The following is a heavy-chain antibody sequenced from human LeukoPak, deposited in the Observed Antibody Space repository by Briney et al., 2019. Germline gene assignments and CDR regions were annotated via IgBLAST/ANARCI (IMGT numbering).Heavy chain of an antibody. Sequence: PSETLSLTCAVYGGSFSGYYWSWIRQPPGKGLEWIGEINHSGSTNYNPSLKSRVTISVDTSKNQFSLKLSSVTAADTAVYYCAYRSGYDNPFDYWGQGTLVTVSS. CDR3: AYRSGYDNPFDY. D-gene: IGHD5-12*01. J-gene: IGHJ4*02. CDR1: GGSFSGYY. CDR2: INHSGST. V-gene: IGHV4-34*01.